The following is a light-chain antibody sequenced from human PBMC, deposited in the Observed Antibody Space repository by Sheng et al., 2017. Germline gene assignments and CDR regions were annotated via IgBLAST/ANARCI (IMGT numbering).Light chain of an antibody. V-gene: IGKV1-27*01. CDR3: QQSYSTPYT. J-gene: IGKJ2*01. CDR1: QDISNY. Sequence: DIQMTQSPSSLSASVGDRVTITCRASQDISNYLAWYQQKPGKVPKLLIYAASTLQSGVPSRFSGSGSGTEFTLTISSLQPEDFATYFCQQSYSTPYTFGQGTRLEIK. CDR2: AAS.